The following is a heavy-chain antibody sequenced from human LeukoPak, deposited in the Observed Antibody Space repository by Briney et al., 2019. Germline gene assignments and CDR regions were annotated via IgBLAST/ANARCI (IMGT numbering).Heavy chain of an antibody. CDR3: ARGGVRGPKGDAFDI. J-gene: IGHJ3*02. V-gene: IGHV4-59*01. CDR1: GGSISSYY. CDR2: IYYSGST. Sequence: SETLSLTCTVSGGSISSYYWSWIRQPPGKGLEWIGYIYYSGSTNYNPSLKSRVTISVDTSKNQFSLKLSSVTAADTAVYYCARGGVRGPKGDAFDIWGQGTMVTVSS. D-gene: IGHD3-10*01.